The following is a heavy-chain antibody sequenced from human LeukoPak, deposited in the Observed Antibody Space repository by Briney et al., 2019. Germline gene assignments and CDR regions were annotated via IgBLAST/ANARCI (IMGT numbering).Heavy chain of an antibody. CDR2: IHPSGST. D-gene: IGHD1-26*01. Sequence: SQTLSLTCTVSGVSISSGSYYWSWIRQPAGKGLEWIGRIHPSGSTNYNPSLKSRVTLSVDTSKNEFSLKLSSVTAADTAVYYCARDRASGSYLYYYYYMDVWGKGTTVTVSS. CDR3: ARDRASGSYLYYYYYMDV. CDR1: GVSISSGSYY. V-gene: IGHV4-61*02. J-gene: IGHJ6*03.